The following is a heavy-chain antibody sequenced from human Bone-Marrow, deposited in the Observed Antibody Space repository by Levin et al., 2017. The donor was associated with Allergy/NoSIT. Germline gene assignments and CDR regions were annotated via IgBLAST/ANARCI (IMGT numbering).Heavy chain of an antibody. CDR2: IYSTASS. V-gene: IGHV4-59*01. CDR3: ERAGDWESSVWYGTKDYAMEF. J-gene: IGHJ6*02. Sequence: ASETLSLTCNVSGVSINNYFWSWIRQPPGKGLEWIGYIYSTASSSYNPSLKNRVTMSIETSKNQVSLKLRSVTAADTAVYYCERAGDWESSVWYGTKDYAMEFWGQGTTVTVSS. D-gene: IGHD6-19*01. CDR1: GVSINNYF.